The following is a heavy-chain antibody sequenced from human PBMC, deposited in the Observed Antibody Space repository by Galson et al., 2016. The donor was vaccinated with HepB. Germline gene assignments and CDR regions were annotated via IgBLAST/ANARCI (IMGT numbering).Heavy chain of an antibody. V-gene: IGHV1-69*13. Sequence: SVKVSCKASGGTFSSYHISWVRQAPGQGLEWMGEILPIFGTSNHAQKFRGRVTITADESTTTAYMELSSLRSEDTALYFCALDPGGNGVLSSWGQGTLVTVSS. J-gene: IGHJ4*02. CDR3: ALDPGGNGVLSS. CDR1: GGTFSSYH. D-gene: IGHD4-23*01. CDR2: ILPIFGTS.